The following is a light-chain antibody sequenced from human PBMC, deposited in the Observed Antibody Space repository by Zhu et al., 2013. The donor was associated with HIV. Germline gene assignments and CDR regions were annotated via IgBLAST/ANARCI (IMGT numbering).Light chain of an antibody. V-gene: IGLV2-14*01. CDR2: EVS. Sequence: QSALTQPASVSGSPGQSITISCTGTSSDIGTYNYVSWYQQHPAKAPKLMIYEVSNRPSGVPNRFSGSKSGNTASLTISGLQAEDEADYYCSSYTSSSTLIFGGGTKLTVL. CDR3: SSYTSSSTLI. CDR1: SSDIGTYNY. J-gene: IGLJ2*01.